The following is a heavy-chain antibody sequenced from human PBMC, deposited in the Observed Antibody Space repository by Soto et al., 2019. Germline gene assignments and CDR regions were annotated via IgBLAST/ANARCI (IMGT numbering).Heavy chain of an antibody. CDR3: AREYNGAGFVY. V-gene: IGHV3-48*01. D-gene: IGHD1-20*01. CDR1: GFTFSSYS. CDR2: ISSSSNII. J-gene: IGHJ1*01. Sequence: EVQLVESGGGLVQPGGSLRLSCAGSGFTFSSYSMTWVRQAPGKGLQWLSFISSSSNIINYADSVKGRFTVSRDNAKNSLYLQMNSLRVEDTAVYYCAREYNGAGFVYWGQGTLVTVSS.